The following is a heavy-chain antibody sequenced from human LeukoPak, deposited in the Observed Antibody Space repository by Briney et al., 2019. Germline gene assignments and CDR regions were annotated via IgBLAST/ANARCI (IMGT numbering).Heavy chain of an antibody. J-gene: IGHJ5*02. Sequence: ASVKVSCKASGGTFSSYAISWVRQAPGQGLEWMGWISAYNGNTNYAQKFQGRVTMTTDTSTSTAYMELRSLRSDDTAVYYCARVSGSGLDPWGQGTLVTVSS. V-gene: IGHV1-18*01. CDR1: GGTFSSYA. CDR2: ISAYNGNT. D-gene: IGHD6-19*01. CDR3: ARVSGSGLDP.